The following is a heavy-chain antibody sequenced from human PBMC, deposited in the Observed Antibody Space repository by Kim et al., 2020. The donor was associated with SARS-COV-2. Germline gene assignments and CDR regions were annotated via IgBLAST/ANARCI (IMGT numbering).Heavy chain of an antibody. CDR2: IFYSGST. CDR3: ARSEGRASWHQFDY. Sequence: SETLSLTCTVSSDSISAYYWSWIRQLPGKGLEWIGYIFYSGSTNHNPSLKSRVTISWDTSRNQFSLDLTSVTDADTAVYYCARSEGRASWHQFDYWGQGILVTVSS. CDR1: SDSISAYY. V-gene: IGHV4-59*01. J-gene: IGHJ4*02.